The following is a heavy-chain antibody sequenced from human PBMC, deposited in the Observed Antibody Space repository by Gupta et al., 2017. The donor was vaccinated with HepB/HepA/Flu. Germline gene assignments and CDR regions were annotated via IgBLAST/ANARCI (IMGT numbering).Heavy chain of an antibody. V-gene: IGHV3-15*01. D-gene: IGHD2/OR15-2a*01. Sequence: EVQLVESGGGLVKPGGCLRLSCAASGFTFSSAWMSWVRQTPGKGLEWVGRIKSKTDGGTTDYAAPVKGRFTISRDDSKNTLYLQMNSLKTEDTAVYYCTTSPATFEDTHWFDPWGQGTLVTVSS. CDR3: TTSPATFEDTHWFDP. CDR1: GFTFSSAW. CDR2: IKSKTDGGTT. J-gene: IGHJ5*02.